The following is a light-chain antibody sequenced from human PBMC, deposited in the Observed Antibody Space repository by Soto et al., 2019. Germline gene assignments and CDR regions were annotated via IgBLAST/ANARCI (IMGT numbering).Light chain of an antibody. V-gene: IGLV1-44*01. Sequence: VLTQPPSAPGTPGQRVTISCSGSSSNIGSNTVNWYQQLPGTAPKLLIHANNQRPSGVPDRFSGSKSGTSASLAISWLQSEEADYYCAAWDDSLNGYVFGTGTKLTVL. CDR2: ANN. J-gene: IGLJ1*01. CDR1: SSNIGSNT. CDR3: AAWDDSLNGYV.